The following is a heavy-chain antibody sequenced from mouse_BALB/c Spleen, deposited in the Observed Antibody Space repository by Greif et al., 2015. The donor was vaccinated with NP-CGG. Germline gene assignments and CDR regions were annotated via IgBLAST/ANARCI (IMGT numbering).Heavy chain of an antibody. CDR3: ARGDYGSPFAY. D-gene: IGHD1-1*01. CDR1: GYTFTDYN. J-gene: IGHJ3*01. V-gene: IGHV1S29*02. CDR2: IYPYNGGT. Sequence: EVHLVESGPELVKPGASVKISCKASGYTFTDYNMHWVKQSHGKSLEWIGYIYPYNGGTGYNQKYKSKATLTVDNSSSTAYMELRSLTSEDSAVYYCARGDYGSPFAYWGQGTLVTVSA.